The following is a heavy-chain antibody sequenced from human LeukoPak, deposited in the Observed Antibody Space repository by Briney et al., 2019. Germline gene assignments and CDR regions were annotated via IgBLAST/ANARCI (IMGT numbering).Heavy chain of an antibody. J-gene: IGHJ4*02. V-gene: IGHV3-30-3*01. CDR2: ISYDGSNK. CDR1: GFTFSSYA. Sequence: GRSLRFSCAASGFTFSSYAMHWVRQAPGKGLEWVAVISYDGSNKYYADSVKGRFTISRDNSKNTLYLQMNSLRAEDTAVYYCARDLLGPLEMATTDFDYWGQGTLVTVSS. CDR3: ARDLLGPLEMATTDFDY. D-gene: IGHD5-24*01.